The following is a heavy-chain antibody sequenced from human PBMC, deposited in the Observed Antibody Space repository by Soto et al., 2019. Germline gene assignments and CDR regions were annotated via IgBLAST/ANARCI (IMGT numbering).Heavy chain of an antibody. V-gene: IGHV1-2*04. Sequence: ASVKVSCKASGYTFTGYYMHWVRQAPGQGLEWMGWINPNSGGTNYAQKFQGWVTMTRDTSISTAYMELSRQRSDDTAVYFFVSERVLGVVVGYYGMDVWGQGTTVTVSS. J-gene: IGHJ6*02. CDR3: VSERVLGVVVGYYGMDV. CDR2: INPNSGGT. D-gene: IGHD2-15*01. CDR1: GYTFTGYY.